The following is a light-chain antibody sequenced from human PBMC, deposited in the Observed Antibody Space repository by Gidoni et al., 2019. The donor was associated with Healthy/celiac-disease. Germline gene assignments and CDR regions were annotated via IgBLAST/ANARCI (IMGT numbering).Light chain of an antibody. J-gene: IGLJ3*02. CDR2: YKSDSDK. CDR3: MIWHSSAWV. CDR1: SGINVGTYR. V-gene: IGLV5-45*02. Sequence: QAVLTQPSSLSASPGASASLTCTLRSGINVGTYRIYWYQQKQGSPPQYLLRYKSDSDKQQGSGVPSRFSGSKDASANAGILLISGLQSEDEAAYYCMIWHSSAWVFGGGTKLTVL.